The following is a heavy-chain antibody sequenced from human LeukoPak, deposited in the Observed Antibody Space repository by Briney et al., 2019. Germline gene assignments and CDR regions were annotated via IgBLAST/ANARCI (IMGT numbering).Heavy chain of an antibody. V-gene: IGHV3-74*01. CDR3: ARGGVNPVDH. J-gene: IGHJ4*02. Sequence: SGGSLRLSCAASGFPFNSFWMHWVRQAPGKGLVWVSDMNEYSTAIRYADSVKGRFTISRDNAKSILYLQMNNLRAEDTAMYFGARGGVNPVDHWGQGTLVTVSS. CDR2: MNEYSTAI. D-gene: IGHD1-14*01. CDR1: GFPFNSFW.